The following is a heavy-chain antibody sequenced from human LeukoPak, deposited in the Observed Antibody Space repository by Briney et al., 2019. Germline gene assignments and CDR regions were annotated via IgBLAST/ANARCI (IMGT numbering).Heavy chain of an antibody. D-gene: IGHD2-2*01. J-gene: IGHJ4*02. Sequence: GGSLRLSCAASGFTFSSYAMSWVGQAPGKGLESVSAISGSGGSTYYADSVKGRFTISRDNSKNTLYLQMNSLRAEDTAVYYCAKHPCASCYDLLRYWGQGTLVTVSS. CDR2: ISGSGGST. CDR3: AKHPCASCYDLLRY. CDR1: GFTFSSYA. V-gene: IGHV3-23*01.